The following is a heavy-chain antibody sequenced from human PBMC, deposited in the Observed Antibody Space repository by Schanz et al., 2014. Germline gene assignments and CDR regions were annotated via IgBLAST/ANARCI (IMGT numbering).Heavy chain of an antibody. J-gene: IGHJ6*02. Sequence: VQLVESGGGLVKPGGSLRLSCAASGFTFRDYYMSWIRQAPGKGLEWVAVISYDGSNKYYADSVKGRFTISRDNSENTLYLQMNSLSADDTAVFYCAKGMGYCSGGTCYDYYYYGLDVWGQGTTVTVSS. CDR2: ISYDGSNK. D-gene: IGHD2-15*01. CDR1: GFTFRDYY. V-gene: IGHV3-30-3*01. CDR3: AKGMGYCSGGTCYDYYYYGLDV.